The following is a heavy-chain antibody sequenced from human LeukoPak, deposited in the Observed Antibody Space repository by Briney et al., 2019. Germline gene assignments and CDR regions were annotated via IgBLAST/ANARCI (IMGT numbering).Heavy chain of an antibody. CDR3: TKGFGTYDSSDFDS. Sequence: PGGSLRLSCAASGFTFSSYSMNWVRQAPGKGLEWVGRIKSKTDGGTTEYAAPVNGRFFISRDDSENTLYLQMNSLKTEDTAIYYCTKGFGTYDSSDFDSWGQGTLVTVSS. J-gene: IGHJ4*02. CDR1: GFTFSSYS. CDR2: IKSKTDGGTT. V-gene: IGHV3-15*07. D-gene: IGHD3-22*01.